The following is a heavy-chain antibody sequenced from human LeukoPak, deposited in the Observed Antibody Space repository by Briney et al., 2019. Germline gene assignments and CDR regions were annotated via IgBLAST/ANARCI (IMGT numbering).Heavy chain of an antibody. CDR3: AMYYYDSSGYYFTLPSPMYYFDY. D-gene: IGHD3-22*01. CDR2: ISGSGGST. CDR1: GFTFSSYA. Sequence: PGGSLRLSCAASGFTFSSYAMTWVRQAPGTGLEWVSAISGSGGSTYYADSVKGRFTISRDNSKNTLYLQMNSLRAEDTAVYYCAMYYYDSSGYYFTLPSPMYYFDYWGQGTLVTVSS. J-gene: IGHJ4*02. V-gene: IGHV3-23*01.